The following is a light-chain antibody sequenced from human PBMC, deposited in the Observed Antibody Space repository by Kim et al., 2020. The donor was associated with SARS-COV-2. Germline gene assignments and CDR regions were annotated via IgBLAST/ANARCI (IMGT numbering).Light chain of an antibody. CDR2: GAS. J-gene: IGKJ2*01. CDR1: QSVSSN. V-gene: IGKV3-15*01. CDR3: QQYNNWLRYT. Sequence: EIVMTQSPATLSVSPGERATLSCRASQSVSSNLAWYQQKPGQAPRLLIYGASTRATGIPARFRGSGSGTEFTLTISSLQSEDLAVYYCQQYNNWLRYTFGQGTKLEI.